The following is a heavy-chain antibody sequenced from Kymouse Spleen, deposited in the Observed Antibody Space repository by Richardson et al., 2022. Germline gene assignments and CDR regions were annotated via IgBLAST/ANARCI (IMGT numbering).Heavy chain of an antibody. V-gene: IGHV4-39*01. D-gene: IGHD1-1*01,IGHD1-20*01. CDR3: AREGLERPHYYGMDV. CDR1: GGSISSSSYY. J-gene: IGHJ6*02. Sequence: QLQLQESGPGLVKPSETLSLTCTVSGGSISSSSYYWGWIRQPPGKGLEWIGSIYYSGSTYYNPSLKSRVTISVDTSKNQFSLKLSSVTAADTAVYYCAREGLERPHYYGMDVWGQGTTVTVSS. CDR2: IYYSGST.